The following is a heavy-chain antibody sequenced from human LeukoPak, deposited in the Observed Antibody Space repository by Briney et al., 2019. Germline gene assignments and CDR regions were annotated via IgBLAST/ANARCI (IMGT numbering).Heavy chain of an antibody. CDR3: ARLDYYYGSGPFDY. D-gene: IGHD3-10*01. J-gene: IGHJ4*02. Sequence: SETLSLTCTVSGGSISSSSYYWGWIRRPPGKGLEWIGSIYYSGSTYYNPSLKSRVTISVDTSKNQSSLKLSSVTAADTAVYYCARLDYYYGSGPFDYWGQGTLVTVSS. V-gene: IGHV4-39*01. CDR2: IYYSGST. CDR1: GGSISSSSYY.